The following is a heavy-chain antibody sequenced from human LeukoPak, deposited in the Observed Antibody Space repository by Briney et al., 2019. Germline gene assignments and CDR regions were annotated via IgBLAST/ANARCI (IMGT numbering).Heavy chain of an antibody. CDR1: GGTFSSYA. Sequence: SVKVSCKASGGTFSSYAISWVRQAPGQGLEWMGGIIPIFGTANYAQKFQGRVTITADESTSTAYMELSSLRSEDTAVYYCARDKQSERYFDWAPFDYWGQGTLVTVSS. CDR3: ARDKQSERYFDWAPFDY. CDR2: IIPIFGTA. J-gene: IGHJ4*02. D-gene: IGHD3-9*01. V-gene: IGHV1-69*13.